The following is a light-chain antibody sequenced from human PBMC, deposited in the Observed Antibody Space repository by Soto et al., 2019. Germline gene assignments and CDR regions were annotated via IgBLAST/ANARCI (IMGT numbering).Light chain of an antibody. V-gene: IGKV3-15*01. CDR1: QSVNSD. J-gene: IGKJ4*01. CDR3: QPYNNWPLT. Sequence: EIVMTQSPATLSVSPGDRATLSCTASQSVNSDLAWYQQKPGQSPRLLIYGASTLATGVPARFSGSGAGTEFTLTITSLQSEDFAIYYCQPYNNWPLTFGGGTKVDIK. CDR2: GAS.